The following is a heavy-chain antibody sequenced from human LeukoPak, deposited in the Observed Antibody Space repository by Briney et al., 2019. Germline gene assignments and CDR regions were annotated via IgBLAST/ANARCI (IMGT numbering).Heavy chain of an antibody. J-gene: IGHJ5*02. CDR3: ARTTTVTWNWFDP. Sequence: EASVKVSCKASGGTFSSYAINWVRQAPGQGLEWMGGLIPIFGTANYAQKFQGRVTITADESTSTAYMELSSLRSEDTAVYYCARTTTVTWNWFDPWGQGTLVTVSS. V-gene: IGHV1-69*13. CDR1: GGTFSSYA. CDR2: LIPIFGTA. D-gene: IGHD4-11*01.